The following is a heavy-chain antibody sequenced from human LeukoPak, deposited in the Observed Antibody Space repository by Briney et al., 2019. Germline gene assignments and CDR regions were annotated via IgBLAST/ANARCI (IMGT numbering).Heavy chain of an antibody. CDR2: IDTNNGGT. Sequence: VKVSCKASGYTFTGYYVHWVRQAPGQGLEWVGRIDTNNGGTSYAQRFQGRVTMTRDTSITTAYTELSGLRSDDTAVYYCARDSRVSADYWGQGTLVTVSS. CDR1: GYTFTGYY. D-gene: IGHD2/OR15-2a*01. V-gene: IGHV1-2*06. J-gene: IGHJ4*02. CDR3: ARDSRVSADY.